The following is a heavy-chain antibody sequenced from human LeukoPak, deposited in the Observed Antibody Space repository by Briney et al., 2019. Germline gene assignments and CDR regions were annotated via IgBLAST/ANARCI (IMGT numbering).Heavy chain of an antibody. D-gene: IGHD3-10*01. V-gene: IGHV3-48*04. CDR3: ARAKYYGSGRPWGFDP. J-gene: IGHJ5*02. CDR2: IGSSSSTI. CDR1: GFTFSSYS. Sequence: PGGSLRLSCAASGFTFSSYSMNWVRQAPGKGLEWVSYIGSSSSTIYYADSVKGRFTISRDNAKNSLYLQMNSLRAEDTAVYYCARAKYYGSGRPWGFDPWGQGTLVTVSS.